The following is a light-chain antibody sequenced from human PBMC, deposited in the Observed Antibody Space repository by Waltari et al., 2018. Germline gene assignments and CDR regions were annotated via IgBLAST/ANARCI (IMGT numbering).Light chain of an antibody. J-gene: IGLJ2*01. CDR3: LLSYSGVVV. CDR2: DQT. Sequence: QAVVTQEPSLTVSPGGTVNLPCGSSTGAVYTGQYPYGFQQTPGHPPRTLLYDQTRNPPWTPARFSGSLLGDKAALTLSGAQPEDEADYYCLLSYSGVVVFGGGTKLTVL. CDR1: TGAVYTGQY. V-gene: IGLV7-46*01.